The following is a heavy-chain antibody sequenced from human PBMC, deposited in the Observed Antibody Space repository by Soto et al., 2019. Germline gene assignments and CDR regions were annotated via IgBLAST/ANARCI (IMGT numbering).Heavy chain of an antibody. Sequence: PSETLSLTCTVSGGSINTYYWSWIRQPPRKGLEWVGYIYYSGTTYYNPSLKSRISISIDKSKNQFSLKLSSVTAADTAVYYCARVFSGGGDYYYYGMDLWGQGSTVTVSS. CDR1: GGSINTYY. CDR2: IYYSGTT. CDR3: ARVFSGGGDYYYYGMDL. D-gene: IGHD6-19*01. J-gene: IGHJ6*02. V-gene: IGHV4-59*01.